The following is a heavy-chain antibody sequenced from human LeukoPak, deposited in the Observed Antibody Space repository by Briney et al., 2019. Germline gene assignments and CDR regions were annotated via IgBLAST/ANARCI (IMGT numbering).Heavy chain of an antibody. D-gene: IGHD3-3*02. CDR2: LYSGSST. V-gene: IGHV3-53*01. J-gene: IGHJ2*01. CDR3: ARVGDHFHWYLDL. Sequence: GGSLRLSCAASGFTVSTNYMNWVRQAPGKGLEWVSILYSGSSTYYTDSVEGRFTISRDSSKNTLFLQMNDLRAEDTAVYYCARVGDHFHWYLDLWGRGTLVTVSS. CDR1: GFTVSTNY.